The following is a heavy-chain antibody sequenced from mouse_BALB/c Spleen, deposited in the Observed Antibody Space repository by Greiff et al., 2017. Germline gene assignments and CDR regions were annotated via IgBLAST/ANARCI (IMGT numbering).Heavy chain of an antibody. CDR3: ASLPGAMDY. D-gene: IGHD2-1*01. Sequence: VQLQQSGAELVRPGALVKLSCKASGFNIKDYYMHWVKQRPEQGLEWIGWIDPENGNTIYDPKFQGKASITADTSSNTAYLQLSSLTSEDTAVYYCASLPGAMDYWGQGTSVTVSS. CDR1: GFNIKDYY. V-gene: IGHV14-1*02. J-gene: IGHJ4*01. CDR2: IDPENGNT.